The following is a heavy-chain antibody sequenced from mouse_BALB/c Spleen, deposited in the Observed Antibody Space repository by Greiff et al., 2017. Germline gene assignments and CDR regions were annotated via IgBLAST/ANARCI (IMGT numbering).Heavy chain of an antibody. V-gene: IGHV5-6-5*01. J-gene: IGHJ4*01. Sequence: EVKLMESGGGLVKPGGSLKLSCAASGFTFSSYAMSWVRQTPEKRLEWVASISSGGSTYYPDSVKGRFTISRDNARNILYLQMSSLRSEDTAMYYCARGYGGYAMDYWGQGTSVTVSS. CDR1: GFTFSSYA. CDR3: ARGYGGYAMDY. D-gene: IGHD1-2*01. CDR2: ISSGGST.